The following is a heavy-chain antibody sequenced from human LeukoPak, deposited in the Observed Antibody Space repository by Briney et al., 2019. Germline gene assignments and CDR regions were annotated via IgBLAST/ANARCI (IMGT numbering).Heavy chain of an antibody. Sequence: SETLSLTCTVSGDSISSGRYYWSWIRQPVGKGLEWLGHIYSSGSTNYNPSLKSRVTMSVDTSRNQFSLNLSSVTAADTAVYYCARGGFFGDCDYWGQGTLVTVSS. D-gene: IGHD3-10*01. CDR1: GDSISSGRYY. V-gene: IGHV4-61*09. J-gene: IGHJ4*02. CDR2: IYSSGST. CDR3: ARGGFFGDCDY.